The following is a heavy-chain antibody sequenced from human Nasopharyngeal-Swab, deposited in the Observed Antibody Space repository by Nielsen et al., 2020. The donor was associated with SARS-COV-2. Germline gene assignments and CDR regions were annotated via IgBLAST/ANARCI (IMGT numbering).Heavy chain of an antibody. CDR1: GFTISNSG. D-gene: IGHD4/OR15-4a*01. V-gene: IGHV3-23*01. Sequence: GGSLRLSCGVSGFTISNSGMSWVRQAPGKGLEWVSLISTGGYTYYADSVKGRLTISRDNSRNTLVLQMNGLRVEDTAVYYCAKGDYGVFDPWGQGTLVTVSS. CDR2: ISTGGYT. J-gene: IGHJ5*02. CDR3: AKGDYGVFDP.